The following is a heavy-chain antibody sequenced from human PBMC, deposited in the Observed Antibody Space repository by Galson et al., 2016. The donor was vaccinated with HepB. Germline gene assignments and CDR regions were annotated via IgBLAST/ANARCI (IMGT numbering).Heavy chain of an antibody. Sequence: SLRLSCAASGFNFRSYSMNWVRQAPGKGLEWLSYISISSSTIYYADSVKGRFTISRDNAKNSLYLQMNSLRDEDTAVYYCATVWLRELYSLSMDVWGQGTLVTVSS. D-gene: IGHD3-10*01. CDR2: ISISSSTI. V-gene: IGHV3-48*02. J-gene: IGHJ1*01. CDR3: ATVWLRELYSLSMDV. CDR1: GFNFRSYS.